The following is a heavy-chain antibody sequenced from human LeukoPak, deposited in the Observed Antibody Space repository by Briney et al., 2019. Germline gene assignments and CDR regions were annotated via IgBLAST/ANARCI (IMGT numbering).Heavy chain of an antibody. CDR2: IHYSGST. Sequence: PSETLFLTCTVSGGSITNYYWTWIRQPPGKGLEWIGYIHYSGSTNYNPSLKSRVTISVDTSKNQFSLKLSSVTAADTAVYYCARASVTYYYYYYMDVWGKGTTVTVSS. CDR1: GGSITNYY. V-gene: IGHV4-59*01. J-gene: IGHJ6*03. CDR3: ARASVTYYYYYYMDV. D-gene: IGHD4-11*01.